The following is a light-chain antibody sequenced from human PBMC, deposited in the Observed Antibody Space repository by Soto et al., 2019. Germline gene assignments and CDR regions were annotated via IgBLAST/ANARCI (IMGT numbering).Light chain of an antibody. CDR3: QQYGSSFRYT. CDR1: QSVNGNY. J-gene: IGKJ2*01. Sequence: EIVLTQSPGTLSLSPGERATLSCRASQSVNGNYLTWYQQKPGQAPRLLIYGASSSATGIPDRFSGSGSGTDFTLTISRLKPEDFVVYYCQQYGSSFRYTFGQGTKLEIK. CDR2: GAS. V-gene: IGKV3-20*01.